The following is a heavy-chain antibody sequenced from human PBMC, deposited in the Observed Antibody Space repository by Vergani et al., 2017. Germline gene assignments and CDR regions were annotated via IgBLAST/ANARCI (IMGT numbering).Heavy chain of an antibody. Sequence: QVQLQQWGAGLLKPSETLSLTCAVYGGSFSGYYWSWIRQPPGKGLEWIGEINHSGSTNYNPSLKSRVTISVDTSKNQFSLKLSSVTAADTAVYYCARGHINSVRFDYWGQGTLVTVSS. V-gene: IGHV4-34*01. CDR1: GGSFSGYY. J-gene: IGHJ4*02. D-gene: IGHD4-11*01. CDR3: ARGHINSVRFDY. CDR2: INHSGST.